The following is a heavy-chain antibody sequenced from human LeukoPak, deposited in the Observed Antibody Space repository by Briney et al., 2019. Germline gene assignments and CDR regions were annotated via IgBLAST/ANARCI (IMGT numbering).Heavy chain of an antibody. Sequence: GGSLRLSCAASGFTISTYSMNWVRQAPGKGLEWVSSISGRNSYMFYADSVKGRFTISRDNAKNSLYLQMNSLRAEDTAVYYCARERHALIAVAGRGYFDYWGQGTLVTVSS. D-gene: IGHD6-19*01. CDR2: ISGRNSYM. J-gene: IGHJ4*02. CDR3: ARERHALIAVAGRGYFDY. CDR1: GFTISTYS. V-gene: IGHV3-21*01.